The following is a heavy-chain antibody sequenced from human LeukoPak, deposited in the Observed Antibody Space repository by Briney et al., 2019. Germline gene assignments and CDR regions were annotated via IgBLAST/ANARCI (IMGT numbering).Heavy chain of an antibody. CDR1: GGTFSSYA. D-gene: IGHD3-3*01. J-gene: IGHJ6*03. V-gene: IGHV1-69*05. Sequence: ASVKVSCKASGGTFSSYAISWVRQAPGQGLEWMGGIIPIFGTANYAQKFQGRVTITTDESTSTAYMELSSLRSEDTAVYYCAGTHYDFWSGSGAMDVWGKGTTVTVSS. CDR3: AGTHYDFWSGSGAMDV. CDR2: IIPIFGTA.